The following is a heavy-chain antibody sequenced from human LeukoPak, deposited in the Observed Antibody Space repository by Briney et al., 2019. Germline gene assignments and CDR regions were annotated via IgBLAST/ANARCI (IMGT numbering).Heavy chain of an antibody. V-gene: IGHV3-23*02. D-gene: IGHD2-15*01. CDR1: GFNLRIYA. CDR3: AKLGFHCSGGRCYTCDY. Sequence: GGSLRLSCGACGFNLRIYAVRGVRRARGGGLVGVSYIFAGGDSTYSGDYVNTRLTVSRANSKSTLKMEMNRLIAEETAVYYCAKLGFHCSGGRCYTCDYWGQGTLVTVSS. J-gene: IGHJ4*02. CDR2: IFAGGDST.